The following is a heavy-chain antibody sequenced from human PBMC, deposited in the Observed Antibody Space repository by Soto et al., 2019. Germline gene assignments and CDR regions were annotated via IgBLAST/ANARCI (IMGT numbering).Heavy chain of an antibody. J-gene: IGHJ4*02. V-gene: IGHV4-38-2*01. CDR3: ARVAYFDSSGYYYNFDY. CDR2: MYHSGNT. D-gene: IGHD3-22*01. CDR1: GYSISRGYY. Sequence: SETLSLTCAVSGYSISRGYYWGWIRQPPGKGLEWIGSMYHSGNTYYNPSLQSRVTISLDTSNNEFSLKLSSVTAADTAVYYCARVAYFDSSGYYYNFDYWGQGTLVTVSS.